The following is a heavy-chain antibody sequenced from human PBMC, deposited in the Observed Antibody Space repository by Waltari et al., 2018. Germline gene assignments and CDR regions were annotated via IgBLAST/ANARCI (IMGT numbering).Heavy chain of an antibody. J-gene: IGHJ3*02. Sequence: EVQLVESGGGLVQPGGSLSLSCAASGFNFSSYWMHWVRQAPGKGLVWVSRINSDGRSTSYADSVKGRFTISRDNAKNTLYLQMNSLRAEDTAVYYCASYMTTVPLRTFDIWGQGTMVTVSS. CDR2: INSDGRST. V-gene: IGHV3-74*01. CDR3: ASYMTTVPLRTFDI. D-gene: IGHD4-17*01. CDR1: GFNFSSYW.